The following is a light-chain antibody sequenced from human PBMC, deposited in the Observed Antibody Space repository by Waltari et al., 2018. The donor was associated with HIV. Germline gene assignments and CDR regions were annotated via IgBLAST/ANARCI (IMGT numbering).Light chain of an antibody. CDR1: QSVSSF. CDR2: DAS. J-gene: IGKJ1*01. CDR3: QQRSNWLWT. V-gene: IGKV3-11*01. Sequence: EVVLTQSPLTLSLSPGERPPLPCRASQSVSSFLAWYQQKPGQAPRLLIYDASNRATGIPARFSGSGSGTDFTLTISSLEPEDFAVYFCQQRSNWLWTFGQGTKVEIK.